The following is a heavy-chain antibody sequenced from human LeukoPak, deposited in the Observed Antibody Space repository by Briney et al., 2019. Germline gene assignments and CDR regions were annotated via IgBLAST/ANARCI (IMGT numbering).Heavy chain of an antibody. CDR3: ARNDYGDYVSPQYYFDY. CDR2: IYYSGST. CDR1: GVSVSSGSYY. J-gene: IGHJ4*02. Sequence: SETLSLTCTVSGVSVSSGSYYWSWIRQPPGKGLEWIGYIYYSGSTNYNPSLKSRVTISVVTSKNQFSLTLSSVTAADTAVYYCARNDYGDYVSPQYYFDYWGQGTLVTVSS. D-gene: IGHD4-17*01. V-gene: IGHV4-61*01.